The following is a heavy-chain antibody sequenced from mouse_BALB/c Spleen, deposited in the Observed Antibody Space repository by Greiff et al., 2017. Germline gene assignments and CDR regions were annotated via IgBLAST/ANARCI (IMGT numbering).Heavy chain of an antibody. CDR2: INPGSGGT. CDR1: GYAFTNYL. Sequence: QVQLQQSGAELVRPGTSVKVSCKASGYAFTNYLIEWVKQRPGQGLEWIGVINPGSGGTNYNEKFKGKATLTADKSSSTAYMQLSSLTSDDSAVYFCARMITLYAMDYWGQGTSVTVSS. CDR3: ARMITLYAMDY. V-gene: IGHV1-54*01. D-gene: IGHD2-4*01. J-gene: IGHJ4*01.